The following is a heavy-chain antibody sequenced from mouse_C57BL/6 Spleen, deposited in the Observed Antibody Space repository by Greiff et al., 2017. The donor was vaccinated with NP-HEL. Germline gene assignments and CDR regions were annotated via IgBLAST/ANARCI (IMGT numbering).Heavy chain of an antibody. D-gene: IGHD4-1*01. CDR2: ISSGGSYT. V-gene: IGHV5-6*01. Sequence: EVQVVESGGDLVKPGGSLKLSCAASGFTFSSYGMPWVRQTPDKRLEWVATISSGGSYTYYPDSVKGRFTISRDNAKNTLYLQMSSLKSEDTAMYYCARHGGGTSYWYFDVWGTGTTVTVSS. CDR1: GFTFSSYG. J-gene: IGHJ1*03. CDR3: ARHGGGTSYWYFDV.